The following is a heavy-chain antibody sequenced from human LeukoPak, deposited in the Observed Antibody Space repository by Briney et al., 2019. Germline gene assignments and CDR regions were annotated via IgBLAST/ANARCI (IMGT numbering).Heavy chain of an antibody. Sequence: TTSETLSLTCTVSGGSISGYYWSWIRQPPGKGLEWIGYIFSSGSTNYNPSPKSRVTISEATSVNQFSLKLSSVTAADAAVYYCARHYYDRSDSYYFDYWGQGTLVTVSS. D-gene: IGHD3-22*01. J-gene: IGHJ4*02. CDR2: IFSSGST. CDR1: GGSISGYY. CDR3: ARHYYDRSDSYYFDY. V-gene: IGHV4-59*08.